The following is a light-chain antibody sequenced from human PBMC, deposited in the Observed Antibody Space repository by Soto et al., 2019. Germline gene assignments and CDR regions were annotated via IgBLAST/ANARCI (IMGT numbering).Light chain of an antibody. CDR2: EVS. Sequence: QSVLTQPPSASGSPGQSVTISCTGTSSDVGGSNFVSWYQHHPGKAPQLLIYEVSKRPSGVPDRFSASKSGNTASLTVSGLQTEDEAEYYCGSYAGSSNFVFGSGTKLTVL. J-gene: IGLJ6*01. V-gene: IGLV2-8*01. CDR1: SSDVGGSNF. CDR3: GSYAGSSNFV.